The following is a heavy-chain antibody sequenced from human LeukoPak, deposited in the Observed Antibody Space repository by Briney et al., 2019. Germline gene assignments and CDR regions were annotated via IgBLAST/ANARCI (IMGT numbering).Heavy chain of an antibody. CDR1: GYTFTGHY. CDR2: INPNSGGT. V-gene: IGHV1-2*02. Sequence: ASVKVSCKASGYTFTGHYMHWVRQGPGQGLEWLGWINPNSGGTNYALKFQGRVTMTRDTSISTAYMELSRLRSDDTAVYYCARGPYYYTDVWGKGTTVTVSS. J-gene: IGHJ6*03. CDR3: ARGPYYYTDV.